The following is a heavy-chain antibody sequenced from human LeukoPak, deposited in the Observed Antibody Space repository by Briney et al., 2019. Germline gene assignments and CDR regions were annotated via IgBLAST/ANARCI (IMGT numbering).Heavy chain of an antibody. D-gene: IGHD2-15*01. CDR2: IKQDGSEK. J-gene: IGHJ5*01. CDR1: GFTSSSHR. CDR3: SCLHNLILEWFDY. Sequence: GGSLRLSCAASGFTSSSHRMSSVRQAPGKGLEWGANIKQDGSEKYYVDSVKGRFTISRDNAKNSLYLPMNSLIAEDTALYYFSCLHNLILEWFDYWGQGTLVTVSS. V-gene: IGHV3-7*01.